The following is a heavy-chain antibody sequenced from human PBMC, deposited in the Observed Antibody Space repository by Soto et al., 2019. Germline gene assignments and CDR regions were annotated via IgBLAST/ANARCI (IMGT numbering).Heavy chain of an antibody. Sequence: SETLSLTCAVSSGSISSSNWWSWVRQPPGKGLEWIGEIYHSGSTNYNPSLKSRVTISVDKSKNQFSLKLSSVTAADTAVYYCARVRTIFGVVTHYYFDYWGQGTLVTVSP. CDR2: IYHSGST. CDR1: SGSISSSNW. V-gene: IGHV4-4*02. D-gene: IGHD3-3*01. J-gene: IGHJ4*02. CDR3: ARVRTIFGVVTHYYFDY.